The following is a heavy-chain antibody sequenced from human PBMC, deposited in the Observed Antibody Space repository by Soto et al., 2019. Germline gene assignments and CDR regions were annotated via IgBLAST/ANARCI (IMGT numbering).Heavy chain of an antibody. CDR3: ARDRKDVGSGSYSGYGMDV. J-gene: IGHJ6*02. CDR2: INPSGGST. CDR1: RYTFTSYY. Sequence: ASVKVSCKASRYTFTSYYMHWVRQAPGQGLEWMGIINPSGGSTSYAQKFQGRVTMTRDTSTSTVYMELSSLRSEDTAVYYCARDRKDVGSGSYSGYGMDVWGQGTTVTVSS. D-gene: IGHD3-10*01. V-gene: IGHV1-46*01.